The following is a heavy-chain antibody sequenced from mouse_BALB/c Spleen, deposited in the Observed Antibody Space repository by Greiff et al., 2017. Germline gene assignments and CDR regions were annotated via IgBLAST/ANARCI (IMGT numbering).Heavy chain of an antibody. Sequence: VHLVESGAELARPGASVKLSCKASGYTFTSYWMQWVKQRPGQGLEWIGAIYPGDGDTRYTQKFKGKATLTADKSSSTAYMQLSSLASEDSAVYYCARGVTTASDYWGQGTTLTVSS. CDR2: IYPGDGDT. CDR3: ARGVTTASDY. D-gene: IGHD1-2*01. J-gene: IGHJ2*01. CDR1: GYTFTSYW. V-gene: IGHV1-87*01.